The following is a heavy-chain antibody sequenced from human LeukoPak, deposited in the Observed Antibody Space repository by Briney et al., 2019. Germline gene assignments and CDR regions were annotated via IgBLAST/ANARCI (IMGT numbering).Heavy chain of an antibody. CDR1: GFTFRSYA. V-gene: IGHV3-23*01. J-gene: IGHJ4*02. D-gene: IGHD4-17*01. CDR3: ARETGSAIGSTDFDY. CDR2: ISGSGGST. Sequence: QTGGSLRLSCVVSGFTFRSYAMSWVRQAPGKGLEWVSAISGSGGSTYDADSVKGRFTISRDNSKNTLFLQMNSLRAEDTAVYYGARETGSAIGSTDFDYWAREPWSPSPQ.